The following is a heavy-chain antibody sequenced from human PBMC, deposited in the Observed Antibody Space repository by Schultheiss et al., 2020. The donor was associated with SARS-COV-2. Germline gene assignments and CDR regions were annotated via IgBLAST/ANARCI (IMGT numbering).Heavy chain of an antibody. D-gene: IGHD3-22*01. J-gene: IGHJ3*02. CDR1: GFTFDDYA. CDR2: ISWNSGSI. Sequence: SLKISCAASGFTFDDYAMHWVRQAPGKGLEWVSGISWNSGSIGYADSVKGRFTISRDNSKDTLYLQMNSLRAEDTAVYYCARCYYDGSGRFDIWGQGTLVTVSS. V-gene: IGHV3-9*01. CDR3: ARCYYDGSGRFDI.